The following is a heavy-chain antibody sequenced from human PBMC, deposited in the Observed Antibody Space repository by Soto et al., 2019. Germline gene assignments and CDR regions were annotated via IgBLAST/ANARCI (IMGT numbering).Heavy chain of an antibody. CDR2: ISSSSSYI. CDR1: GFTFSSYS. CDR3: ARLGCSGGSCYFQNGIDAFDI. J-gene: IGHJ3*02. V-gene: IGHV3-21*01. Sequence: GGSLRLSCAASGFTFSSYSMNWVRQAPGKGLEWVSSISSSSSYIYYADSVKGRFTISRDNAKNSLYLQMNSLRAEDTAVYYCARLGCSGGSCYFQNGIDAFDIWGQGTMVTVSS. D-gene: IGHD2-15*01.